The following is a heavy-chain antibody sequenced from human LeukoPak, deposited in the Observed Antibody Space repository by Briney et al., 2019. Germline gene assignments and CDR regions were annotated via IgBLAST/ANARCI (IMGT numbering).Heavy chain of an antibody. CDR3: ARGQNNWNYLRGSGWFDP. CDR2: INHSGST. D-gene: IGHD1-7*01. Sequence: SETLSLTCAVYGGSFSGYYWSWIRQPPGKGLEWIGEINHSGSTNYNPSLKSRVTISVDTSKNQFSLKLSSVTAADTAVYYCARGQNNWNYLRGSGWFDPWGQGTLVTVSS. V-gene: IGHV4-34*01. CDR1: GGSFSGYY. J-gene: IGHJ5*02.